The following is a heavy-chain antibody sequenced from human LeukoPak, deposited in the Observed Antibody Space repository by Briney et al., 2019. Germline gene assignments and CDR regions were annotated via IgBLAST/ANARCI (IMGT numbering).Heavy chain of an antibody. V-gene: IGHV4-30-4*01. CDR2: IYYSGST. CDR3: ASRLLHNWFDP. Sequence: PSETLSLTCTVSGGSISSGDYYWSWIRQPPGKGLEWIGYIYYSGSTYYNPSLKSRVTISVDTSKNQFSLKLSSVTAADTAVYYYASRLLHNWFDPWGQGTLVTVSS. J-gene: IGHJ5*02. D-gene: IGHD2/OR15-2a*01. CDR1: GGSISSGDYY.